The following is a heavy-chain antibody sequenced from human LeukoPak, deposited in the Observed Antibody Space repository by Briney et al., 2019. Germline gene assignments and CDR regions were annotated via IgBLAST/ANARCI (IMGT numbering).Heavy chain of an antibody. CDR3: AIVVVGHDDFNI. D-gene: IGHD3-22*01. CDR2: IHTNTGTP. CDR1: GYSFTSYA. Sequence: GATVKISCKVSGYSFTSYAMNWVREAPGQGLEGMGWIHTNTGTPAYAQCFTGRFVISLDTSVSMAYLQINSLKAEDTAVYYCAIVVVGHDDFNIWGQGTMVTVSS. J-gene: IGHJ3*02. V-gene: IGHV7-4-1*04.